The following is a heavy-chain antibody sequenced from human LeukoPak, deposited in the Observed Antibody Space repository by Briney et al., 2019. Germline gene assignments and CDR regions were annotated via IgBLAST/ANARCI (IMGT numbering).Heavy chain of an antibody. D-gene: IGHD3-16*01. J-gene: IGHJ6*03. CDR2: IKQDGSEK. Sequence: GGSLRLSCAASGFTFSSYWMSWVRQAPGKGLEWVANIKQDGSEKYYVDSVKGRFTISRDNAKNSLYLQMNSLRAEDTAVYYCARDLRLPGGRHYMDVWGKGTTGTVSS. V-gene: IGHV3-7*01. CDR1: GFTFSSYW. CDR3: ARDLRLPGGRHYMDV.